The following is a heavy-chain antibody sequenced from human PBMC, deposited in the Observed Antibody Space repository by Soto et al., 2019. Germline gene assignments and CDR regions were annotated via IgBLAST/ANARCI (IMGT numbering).Heavy chain of an antibody. CDR3: AREIRIAARPATTCYMDV. V-gene: IGHV4-4*02. CDR2: IYHSGST. J-gene: IGHJ6*03. D-gene: IGHD6-6*01. CDR1: SGSISSSNW. Sequence: SGSLSLTCAVSSGSISSSNWWSWVRQPPGKGLEWIGEIYHSGSTNYNPSLKSRVTISVDKSKNQFSLKLSSVTAADTAVYYCAREIRIAARPATTCYMDVWGKGTTVTVS.